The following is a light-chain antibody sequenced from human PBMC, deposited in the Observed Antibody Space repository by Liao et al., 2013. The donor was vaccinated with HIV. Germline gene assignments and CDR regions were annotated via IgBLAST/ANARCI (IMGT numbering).Light chain of an antibody. Sequence: SYELTQPPSVSVSPGQTASITCSGDKLGDKYGCWYQQKPGQSPVLVIYQDSRRPSGIPERFSGSNSGNTATLTISGTQAMDEADYYCQTWDSSNMIFGGGTKLTVL. CDR3: QTWDSSNMI. V-gene: IGLV3-1*01. J-gene: IGLJ2*01. CDR2: QDS. CDR1: KLGDKY.